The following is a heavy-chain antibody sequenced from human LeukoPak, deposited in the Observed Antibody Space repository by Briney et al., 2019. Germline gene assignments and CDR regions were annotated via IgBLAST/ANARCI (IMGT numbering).Heavy chain of an antibody. Sequence: KSGGPLRLSCAASGFTFSSYSMNWVRQAPGKGLEWVSSISSSSSYIYYADSVKGRFTISRDNAKNSLYLQMNSLRAEDTAVYYCARDKAVRGLMDVWGQGTTVTVSS. D-gene: IGHD6-19*01. J-gene: IGHJ6*02. CDR3: ARDKAVRGLMDV. CDR1: GFTFSSYS. CDR2: ISSSSSYI. V-gene: IGHV3-21*01.